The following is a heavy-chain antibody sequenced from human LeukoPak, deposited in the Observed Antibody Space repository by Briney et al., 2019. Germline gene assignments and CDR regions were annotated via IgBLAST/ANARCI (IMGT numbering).Heavy chain of an antibody. J-gene: IGHJ6*02. CDR2: ISYDGSNK. CDR3: AKGAAAAGFYYYGLDV. Sequence: GGSLRLSCAASGFTFSSYGMHWVRQAPGKGLEWVAVISYDGSNKYYADSVKGRFTFSRDNSKNTLHLQMNSLRVEDTAVYYCAKGAAAAGFYYYGLDVWGQGTTVTVSS. CDR1: GFTFSSYG. D-gene: IGHD6-25*01. V-gene: IGHV3-30*18.